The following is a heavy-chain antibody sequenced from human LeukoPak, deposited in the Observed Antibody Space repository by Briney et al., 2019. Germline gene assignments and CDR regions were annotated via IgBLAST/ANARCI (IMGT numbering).Heavy chain of an antibody. V-gene: IGHV3-48*01. CDR2: ISSSSSTI. Sequence: GGSLRLSCAASGFTFSSYSMNWVRQAPGKGLEWVSYISSSSSTIYYADSVKGRFTISRDNAKNSLYLQMNSLRAEDTAVYYCARDHDFVHWGQGTLVTVSS. J-gene: IGHJ4*02. CDR1: GFTFSSYS. CDR3: ARDHDFVH. D-gene: IGHD3-3*01.